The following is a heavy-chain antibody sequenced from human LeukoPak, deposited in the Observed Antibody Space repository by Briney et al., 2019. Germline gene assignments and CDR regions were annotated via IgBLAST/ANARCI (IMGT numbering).Heavy chain of an antibody. CDR2: IYYSGST. D-gene: IGHD1-1*01. CDR3: ARRERYATRNWFDP. CDR1: GGSISSYY. Sequence: SETLSLTCTVSGGSISSYYWSWIRQPPGKGLEWIGYIYYSGSTNYNPSLKSRVTISVDTSKNQFSLKLSSVTAADTAVYYCARRERYATRNWFDPWGQGTLVTVSS. J-gene: IGHJ5*02. V-gene: IGHV4-59*01.